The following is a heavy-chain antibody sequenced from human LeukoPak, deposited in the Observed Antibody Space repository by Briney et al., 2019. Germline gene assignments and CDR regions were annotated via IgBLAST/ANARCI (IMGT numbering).Heavy chain of an antibody. Sequence: GGSLRLSCAASGFTFSSYSMMWVRQAPGKGLEWVSYITGNSNAITYADSVKGRFTISRDNAKNSLFLQMNSVRAEDTAVYYCARDKDFTIDYWGQGTLVTVSS. J-gene: IGHJ4*02. CDR1: GFTFSSYS. CDR2: ITGNSNAI. CDR3: ARDKDFTIDY. V-gene: IGHV3-48*04. D-gene: IGHD3-10*01.